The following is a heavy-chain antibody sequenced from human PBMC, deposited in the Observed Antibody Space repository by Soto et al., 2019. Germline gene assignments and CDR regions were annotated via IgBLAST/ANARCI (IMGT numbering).Heavy chain of an antibody. D-gene: IGHD2-2*01. CDR3: ARHVPAAGYFYGMDV. J-gene: IGHJ6*02. CDR1: GGTFSSYA. CDR2: IIPIFGTA. Sequence: QVQLVQSGAEVKKPGSSVKVSCKASGGTFSSYAISWVRQAPGQGLEWMGGIIPIFGTANYAQKFEGRVTITADESASTAYMELSSLRSEDTAVYYCARHVPAAGYFYGMDVWGQGTTVTVSS. V-gene: IGHV1-69*12.